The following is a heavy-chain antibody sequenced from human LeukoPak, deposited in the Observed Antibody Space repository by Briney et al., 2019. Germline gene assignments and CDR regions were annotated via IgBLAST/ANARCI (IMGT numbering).Heavy chain of an antibody. CDR2: VYYTGNT. D-gene: IGHD2-15*01. V-gene: IGHV4-61*03. CDR1: GGSVSSGSYY. CDR3: ARDTGYCSSGSCYHDYFDY. J-gene: IGHJ4*02. Sequence: SETLSLTCTVSGGSVSSGSYYWSWIRQPPGKGLEWIGFVYYTGNTNYNPSLGSRVTLSVDTSKNHFSLKLTSVTAADTAVYYCARDTGYCSSGSCYHDYFDYWGQGTLVTVSS.